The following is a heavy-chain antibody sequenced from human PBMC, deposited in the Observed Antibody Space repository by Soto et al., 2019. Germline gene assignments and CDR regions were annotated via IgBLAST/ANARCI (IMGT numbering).Heavy chain of an antibody. CDR3: AKVGYYDSSGHNWFDP. CDR2: ISGSGGTT. CDR1: GFTFSSYA. D-gene: IGHD3-22*01. V-gene: IGHV3-23*01. J-gene: IGHJ5*02. Sequence: PGVSLRLSCAASGFTFSSYAMSWVRQAPGKGLEWVSAISGSGGTTYYSDSVKGRFTISRDNSKNTLDLKMNSLRADDTAVYYCAKVGYYDSSGHNWFDPWGQGTMVTVSA.